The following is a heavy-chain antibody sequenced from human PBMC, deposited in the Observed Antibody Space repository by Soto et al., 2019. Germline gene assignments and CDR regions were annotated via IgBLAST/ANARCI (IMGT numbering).Heavy chain of an antibody. CDR3: ARHDDILTGYYNVGFDY. J-gene: IGHJ4*02. CDR1: GGSISSYY. Sequence: SETLSLTCTVSGGSISSYYWSWIRQPPGKGLEWIGYIYYSGSTNYNPSLKSRVTISVGTSKNQFSLKLSSVTAADTAVYYCARHDDILTGYYNVGFDYWGQGTLVTVSS. CDR2: IYYSGST. D-gene: IGHD3-9*01. V-gene: IGHV4-59*08.